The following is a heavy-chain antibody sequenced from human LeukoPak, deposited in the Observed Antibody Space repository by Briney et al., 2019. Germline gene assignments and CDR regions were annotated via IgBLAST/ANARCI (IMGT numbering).Heavy chain of an antibody. J-gene: IGHJ4*02. D-gene: IGHD6-19*01. V-gene: IGHV3-30*04. Sequence: PGGSLRLPCAASGFTFSSYAMHWVRQAPGKGLEWVAVISYDGSNKYYADSVKGRFTISRDNSKNTLYLQMNSLRAEDTAVYYCARCSGWLYYFDYWGQGTLVTVSS. CDR2: ISYDGSNK. CDR1: GFTFSSYA. CDR3: ARCSGWLYYFDY.